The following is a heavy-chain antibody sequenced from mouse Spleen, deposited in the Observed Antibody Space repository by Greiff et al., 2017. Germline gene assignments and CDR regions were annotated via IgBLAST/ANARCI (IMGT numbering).Heavy chain of an antibody. Sequence: DVHLVESGGGLVKPGGSLKLSCAASGFTFSSYGMSWVRQTPEKRLEWVATISGGGSYTYYPDSVKGRFTISRDNAKNNLYLQMSSLRSEDTALYYCARQGNYHYAMDYWGQGTSVTVSS. CDR1: GFTFSSYG. J-gene: IGHJ4*01. V-gene: IGHV5-9-2*01. CDR2: ISGGGSYT. D-gene: IGHD2-1*01. CDR3: ARQGNYHYAMDY.